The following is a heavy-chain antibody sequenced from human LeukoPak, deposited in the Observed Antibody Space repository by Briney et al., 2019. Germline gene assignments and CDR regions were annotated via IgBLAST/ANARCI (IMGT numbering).Heavy chain of an antibody. CDR3: ARRSGSSIDY. D-gene: IGHD2-15*01. CDR2: IYTSGST. Sequence: SETLSLTCTVSGGSISSYYWSWIRQPPGKGLEWIGYIYTSGSTNYNPSLKSRVTISVDTSKNQFSLKLSSVTAADTAVYYCARRSGSSIDYWGQGTLVTVSS. V-gene: IGHV4-4*09. CDR1: GGSISSYY. J-gene: IGHJ4*02.